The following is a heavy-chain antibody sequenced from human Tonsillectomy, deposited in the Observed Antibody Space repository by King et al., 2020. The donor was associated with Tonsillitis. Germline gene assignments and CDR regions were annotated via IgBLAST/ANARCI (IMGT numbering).Heavy chain of an antibody. D-gene: IGHD3-10*01. CDR3: ARESGSDGSGSYSFGYGMDV. CDR1: GGSISRGGYS. Sequence: LQLQESGSGLVKPSQTLSLTCAVSGGSISRGGYSWSWIRQPPGKGLECIGYIYHSGSTYYNPSLKSRVTISVDRSKNQFSLQLSSVTAADTAVYYCARESGSDGSGSYSFGYGMDVWGQGTTVTVSS. J-gene: IGHJ6*02. CDR2: IYHSGST. V-gene: IGHV4-30-2*01.